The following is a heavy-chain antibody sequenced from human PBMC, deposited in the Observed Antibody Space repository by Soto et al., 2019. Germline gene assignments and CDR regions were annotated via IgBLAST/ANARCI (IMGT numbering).Heavy chain of an antibody. CDR2: IIPILGIA. CDR1: GGTFSSYP. D-gene: IGHD4-17*01. Sequence: QVQLVQSGAEVKKPGSSVKVSCKASGGTFSSYPISWVRQAPGQGLEWMGRIIPILGIANYAQKFQGRVTITADKSTSTAYMELSSLRSEDTAVYYCARGRTGGDYDYWGQGTLVTVSS. V-gene: IGHV1-69*02. CDR3: ARGRTGGDYDY. J-gene: IGHJ4*02.